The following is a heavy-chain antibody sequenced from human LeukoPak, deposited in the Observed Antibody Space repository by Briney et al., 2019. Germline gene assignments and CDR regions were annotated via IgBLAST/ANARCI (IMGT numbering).Heavy chain of an antibody. Sequence: SVKVSCKASGGTFSSYAISWVRQAPGQGLEWMGGIIPIFGTANYAQKFQGRVTITADESTSTAYMELSSLRSEDTAVYYCAREADYYDSSGYYYALLDYWGQETLVTVSS. D-gene: IGHD3-22*01. V-gene: IGHV1-69*13. CDR2: IIPIFGTA. CDR1: GGTFSSYA. J-gene: IGHJ4*02. CDR3: AREADYYDSSGYYYALLDY.